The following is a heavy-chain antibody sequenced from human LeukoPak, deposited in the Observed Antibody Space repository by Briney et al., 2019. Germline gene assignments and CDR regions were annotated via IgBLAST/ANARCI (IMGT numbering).Heavy chain of an antibody. D-gene: IGHD2-21*02. CDR1: GFTVTNNY. J-gene: IGHJ4*02. CDR2: IYSSGST. Sequence: TGGSLRLSCAASGFTVTNNYMTWVRQAPGKGLEWVSVIYSSGSTYYADSVKARFTISRDNSKNTVYLQMNSLRAEDTAVYYCAGSLAYCGGDCRLGDYWGQGTLVTVSS. CDR3: AGSLAYCGGDCRLGDY. V-gene: IGHV3-66*01.